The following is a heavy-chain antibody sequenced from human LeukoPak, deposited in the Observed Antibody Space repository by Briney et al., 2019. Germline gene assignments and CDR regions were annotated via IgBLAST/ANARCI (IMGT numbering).Heavy chain of an antibody. V-gene: IGHV4-59*01. J-gene: IGHJ3*02. Sequence: SETLSLTCTVSGGSISSYYWSWIRQPPGKGLEWIGYIYDSGSTNYNPSLKSRVTISVDTSKSHFSLKLSSVTAADTAVYYCARRGFGEFRTDAFDIWGQGTMVTVSS. CDR1: GGSISSYY. D-gene: IGHD3-10*01. CDR3: ARRGFGEFRTDAFDI. CDR2: IYDSGST.